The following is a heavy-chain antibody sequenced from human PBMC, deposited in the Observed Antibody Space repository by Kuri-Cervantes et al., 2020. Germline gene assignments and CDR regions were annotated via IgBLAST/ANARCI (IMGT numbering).Heavy chain of an antibody. CDR3: AIASRDIASPG. CDR1: GFTFSNYW. D-gene: IGHD5-12*01. Sequence: GGSLRLSCAASGFTFSNYWMSWVRQAPGKGLEWVANINQDGSEKYYVDAVKGRFTISKDNAKSSLYLQMNSLRAEDTAVYYCAIASRDIASPGWGQGTLVTVSS. V-gene: IGHV3-7*01. CDR2: INQDGSEK. J-gene: IGHJ4*02.